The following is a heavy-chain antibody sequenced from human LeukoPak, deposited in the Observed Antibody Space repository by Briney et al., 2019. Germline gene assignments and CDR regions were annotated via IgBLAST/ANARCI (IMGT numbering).Heavy chain of an antibody. J-gene: IGHJ4*02. CDR3: ARDRGRLLSSGGEYYFDY. Sequence: SETLSLTCTVSGGSISSSSYYWGWIRQPAGKGLEWIGYIYYSGSTNYNPSLKSRVTISVDTSKNQFSLKLSSVTAADTAVYYCARDRGRLLSSGGEYYFDYWGQGTLVTVSS. D-gene: IGHD3-3*01. V-gene: IGHV4-61*05. CDR1: GGSISSSSYY. CDR2: IYYSGST.